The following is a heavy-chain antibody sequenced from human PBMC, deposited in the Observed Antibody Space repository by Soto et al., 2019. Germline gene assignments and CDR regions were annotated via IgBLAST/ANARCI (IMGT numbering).Heavy chain of an antibody. Sequence: GGSLRLSCAASGFTFSSYWMSWVRQAPGKGLEWVANIKHDGSGKYYVDSVKGRFTISRDNAKNSLYLQMNSLRAEDTAVYYCARDRYYYYDSSDAFDIWGQGTMVTVSS. CDR1: GFTFSSYW. D-gene: IGHD3-22*01. J-gene: IGHJ3*02. V-gene: IGHV3-7*01. CDR2: IKHDGSGK. CDR3: ARDRYYYYDSSDAFDI.